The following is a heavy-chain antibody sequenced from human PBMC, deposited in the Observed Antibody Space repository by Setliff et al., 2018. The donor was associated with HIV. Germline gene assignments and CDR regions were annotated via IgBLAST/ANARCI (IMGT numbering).Heavy chain of an antibody. J-gene: IGHJ2*01. Sequence: GGSLRLSCAGSGSGGSGFTFSDYYMSWVRQAPGKGLEWLSYISSSGTTTYYADSVKGRFTISRDNAKNSLYLQMNSLRTEDTGLYYCANSGNNYEKNLWGRGTLVTVSS. V-gene: IGHV3-11*01. CDR2: ISSSGTTT. D-gene: IGHD3-16*01. CDR1: GFTFSDYY. CDR3: ANSGNNYEKNL.